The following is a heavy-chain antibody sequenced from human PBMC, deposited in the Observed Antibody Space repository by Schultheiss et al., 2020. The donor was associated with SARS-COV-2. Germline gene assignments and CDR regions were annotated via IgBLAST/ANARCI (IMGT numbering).Heavy chain of an antibody. CDR1: GGSISSYY. CDR2: IYYSGST. J-gene: IGHJ4*02. CDR3: ASSPFGYSYGYY. D-gene: IGHD5-18*01. Sequence: SETLSLTCTVSGGSISSYYWSWIRQPPGKELEWIGYIYYSGSTNYNPSLKSRVTISVDTSKNQFSLKLSSVTAADTAVYYCASSPFGYSYGYYWGQGTLVTVSS. V-gene: IGHV4-59*08.